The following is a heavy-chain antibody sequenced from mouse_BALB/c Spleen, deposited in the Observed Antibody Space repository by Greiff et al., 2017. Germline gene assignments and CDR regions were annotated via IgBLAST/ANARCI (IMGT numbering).Heavy chain of an antibody. CDR3: ARDYGSSYDAMDY. V-gene: IGHV3-2*02. Sequence: DVKLVESGPGLVKPSQSLSLTCTVTGYSITSDYAWNWIRQFPGNKLEWMGYISYSGSTSYNPSLKSRISITRDTSKNQFFLQLNSVTTEDTATYYCARDYGSSYDAMDYWGQGTSVTVSS. D-gene: IGHD1-1*01. CDR1: GYSITSDYA. J-gene: IGHJ4*01. CDR2: ISYSGST.